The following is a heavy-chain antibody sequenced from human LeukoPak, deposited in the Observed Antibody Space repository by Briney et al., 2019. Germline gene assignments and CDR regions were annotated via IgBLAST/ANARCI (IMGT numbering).Heavy chain of an antibody. V-gene: IGHV1-8*01. CDR2: MNPNSGNT. Sequence: GSSVKLSCKASGYTFTSYDINWVRQATGPGLEWLGWMNPNSGNTGYAQKFQGRVTMTRNTSISTAYMELSSLRSEDTAVYYCAREPRGYYYMDAWGKGATVTVSS. CDR1: GYTFTSYD. CDR3: AREPRGYYYMDA. J-gene: IGHJ6*03. D-gene: IGHD1-14*01.